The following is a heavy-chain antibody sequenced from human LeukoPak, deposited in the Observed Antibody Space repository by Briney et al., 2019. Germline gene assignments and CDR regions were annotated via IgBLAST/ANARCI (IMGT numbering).Heavy chain of an antibody. CDR2: INSDGSTT. D-gene: IGHD3-10*01. CDR3: ARGNYYGQDY. CDR1: GFTFSSYW. V-gene: IGHV3-74*01. Sequence: GGSLRLSCGASGFTFSSYWMHWVRQARGKGLVWISRINSDGSTTSYADSVKGRFTISRDNAKNTLYLQMNSLRAEDTAVYYCARGNYYGQDYWGQGTLVTVSP. J-gene: IGHJ4*02.